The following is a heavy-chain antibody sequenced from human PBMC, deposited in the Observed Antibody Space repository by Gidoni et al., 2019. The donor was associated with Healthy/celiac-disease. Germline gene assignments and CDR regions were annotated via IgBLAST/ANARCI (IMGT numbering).Heavy chain of an antibody. CDR2: ISSSGTTI. Sequence: EVQLAAPGGGLVQRGGSLRLSCAATGFTFRSYEMTWVRQAQGRGLGWVSYISSSGTTIYYADSVKGRFTISRDNAKNSLYLPMNSLRAEDTAVYYCARGYPYYDFWSGYYHDYGMDVWGQGTTVTVSS. J-gene: IGHJ6*02. V-gene: IGHV3-48*03. CDR3: ARGYPYYDFWSGYYHDYGMDV. D-gene: IGHD3-3*01. CDR1: GFTFRSYE.